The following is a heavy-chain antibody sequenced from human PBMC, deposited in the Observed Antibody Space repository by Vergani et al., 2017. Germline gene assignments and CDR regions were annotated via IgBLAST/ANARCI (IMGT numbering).Heavy chain of an antibody. CDR1: GYTFGHFD. D-gene: IGHD1-26*01. V-gene: IGHV3-30*02. CDR2: IRYDGSNP. J-gene: IGHJ6*01. CDR3: AKKGGSLYYYGVDV. Sequence: QEQLLQSGGGVVQPGGSLRLSCIGSGYTFGHFDMHWVRQAPGKGLAWVAFIRYDGSNPQYIDSVQGRFTISRDNSKDTLFLQMNGLRPDDTGTYFCAKKGGSLYYYGVDVWGQGTTITVSS.